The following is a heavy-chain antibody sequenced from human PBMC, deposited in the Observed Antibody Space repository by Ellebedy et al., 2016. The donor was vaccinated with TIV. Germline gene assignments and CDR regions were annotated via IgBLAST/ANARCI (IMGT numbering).Heavy chain of an antibody. CDR2: IYYSGST. CDR1: GGSISSSSYY. D-gene: IGHD6-19*01. J-gene: IGHJ4*02. Sequence: MPSETLSLTCTVSGGSISSSSYYWGWIRQPPGKGLEWIGSIYYSGSTYYNPSLKSRVTISVDTSKNQFSLKLSSVTAADTAVYYCARHSGSIAVAGLLIDYWGQGTLVTVSS. CDR3: ARHSGSIAVAGLLIDY. V-gene: IGHV4-39*01.